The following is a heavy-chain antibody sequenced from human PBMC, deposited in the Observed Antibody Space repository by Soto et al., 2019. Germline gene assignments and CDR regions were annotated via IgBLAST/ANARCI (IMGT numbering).Heavy chain of an antibody. CDR2: IHSGGTA. V-gene: IGHV3-66*01. J-gene: IGHJ6*02. CDR1: GFTASRNY. CDR3: AGVKSSSWLGAYYYGMDV. D-gene: IGHD2-2*01. Sequence: DVQVVESGGGLAQPGGSLRLSCVVSGFTASRNYMTWVRQAPGKGLEWVSCIHSGGTAYYADSVKGRFTISRDNSKNTLXLQTNSLRHEDTAVYYCAGVKSSSWLGAYYYGMDVWGQGTTVTVSS.